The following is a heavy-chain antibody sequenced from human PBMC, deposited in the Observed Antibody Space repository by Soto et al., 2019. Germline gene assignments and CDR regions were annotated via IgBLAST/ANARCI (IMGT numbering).Heavy chain of an antibody. CDR3: AKDRWAGSSCYATYDAFDI. V-gene: IGHV3-30*18. D-gene: IGHD6-13*01. Sequence: QVQLVESGGGVVQPGRSLRLSCAASGFTFSSYGMHWVRQAPGKGLEWVAVISYDGSNKYYADSVKGRFTISRDNSKNTLYLQMNSLRAEETAVYYCAKDRWAGSSCYATYDAFDIWGQGTMVTVSS. CDR1: GFTFSSYG. CDR2: ISYDGSNK. J-gene: IGHJ3*02.